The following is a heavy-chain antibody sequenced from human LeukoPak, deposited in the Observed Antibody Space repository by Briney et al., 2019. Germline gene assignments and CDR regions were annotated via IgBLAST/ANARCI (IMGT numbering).Heavy chain of an antibody. CDR1: GGSFSGYY. CDR3: ARARGYYDSSGYYYAKMYYFDY. V-gene: IGHV4-34*01. CDR2: INHSGST. D-gene: IGHD3-22*01. J-gene: IGHJ4*02. Sequence: PSETLSLTCAVYGGSFSGYYWSWIRQPPGKGLEWIGEINHSGSTNYNPSLKSRATISVDTSKNQFPLKLSSVTAADTAVYYCARARGYYDSSGYYYAKMYYFDYWGQGTLVTVSS.